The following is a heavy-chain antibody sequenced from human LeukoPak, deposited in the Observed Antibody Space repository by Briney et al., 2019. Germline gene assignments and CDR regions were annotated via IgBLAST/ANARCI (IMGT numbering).Heavy chain of an antibody. CDR1: GFTFSSYG. J-gene: IGHJ4*02. CDR2: ISWNSGSI. Sequence: GGSLRLSCAASGFTFSSYGMHWVRQAPGKGLEWVSGISWNSGSIGYADSVKGRFTISRDNAKNSLYLQMNSLRAEDTALYYCQTNPPGYWGQGTLVTVSS. CDR3: QTNPPGY. V-gene: IGHV3-9*01.